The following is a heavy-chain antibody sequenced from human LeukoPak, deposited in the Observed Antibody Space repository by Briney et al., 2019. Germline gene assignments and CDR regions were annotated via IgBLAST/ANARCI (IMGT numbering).Heavy chain of an antibody. V-gene: IGHV3-30*03. J-gene: IGHJ4*02. CDR2: ISYDGSNK. CDR1: GLTFSSYG. CDR3: ARCDYFDY. Sequence: GRSLRLSCAASGLTFSSYGMHWVRQAPGKGLEWVAVISYDGSNKYYADSVKGRFTISRDNSKNTLYLQMNSLRAEDTAVYHCARCDYFDYWGQGTLVTVSS.